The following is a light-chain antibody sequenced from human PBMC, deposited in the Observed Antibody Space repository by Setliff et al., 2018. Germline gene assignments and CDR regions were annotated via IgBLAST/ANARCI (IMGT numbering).Light chain of an antibody. Sequence: SYELTQPPSESVAPGKTARITCGGHNIGDKSVHWYQQKPGQAPVLAVYDDSDRPXXXPGRFXXXXXXXXXXLTISRVEAGDEADYYCQVWDPASDHRVFGTGTKVTVL. CDR1: NIGDKS. CDR2: DDS. CDR3: QVWDPASDHRV. J-gene: IGLJ1*01. V-gene: IGLV3-21*03.